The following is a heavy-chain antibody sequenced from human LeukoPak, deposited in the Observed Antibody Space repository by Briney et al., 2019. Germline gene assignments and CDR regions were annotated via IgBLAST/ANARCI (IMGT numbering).Heavy chain of an antibody. D-gene: IGHD6-19*01. J-gene: IGHJ4*02. CDR2: ISGSGGST. Sequence: PGGSLRLSCAASGFTFSSYAMSWVRQAPGKGLEWVSAISGSGGSTYYADSVKGRFTISRDNSKNTLYLQMNSLRAEDTAVYYCAKDIKIFGSGPSYLDYWGQGTLVTVSS. CDR1: GFTFSSYA. CDR3: AKDIKIFGSGPSYLDY. V-gene: IGHV3-23*01.